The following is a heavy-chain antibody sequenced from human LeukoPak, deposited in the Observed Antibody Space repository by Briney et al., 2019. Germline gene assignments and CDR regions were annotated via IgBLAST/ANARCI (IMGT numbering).Heavy chain of an antibody. CDR1: GFTFTAYA. Sequence: GGSLRLSCAASGFTFTAYAMSWVRQAPGKGLGWVSTISDRGDSTYYADSVKGRFTISRDNSKDTVFLQLNSLRVEDTALYYCTKGTIELGVWGQGTTVTVSS. V-gene: IGHV3-23*01. CDR2: ISDRGDST. CDR3: TKGTIELGV. D-gene: IGHD4/OR15-4a*01. J-gene: IGHJ6*02.